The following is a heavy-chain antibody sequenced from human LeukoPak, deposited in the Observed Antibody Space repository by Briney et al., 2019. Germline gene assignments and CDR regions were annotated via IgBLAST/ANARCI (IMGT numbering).Heavy chain of an antibody. CDR3: AKDRYSSSWYYFDY. Sequence: GGSLRLSCAASGLTFSSYGMRWVRQAPGKGLEWVSVISGSGGSTYYADSVKGRFTISRDNSKNTLYLQMNSLRAEDTAVYYCAKDRYSSSWYYFDYWGQGTLVTVSS. CDR1: GLTFSSYG. CDR2: ISGSGGST. J-gene: IGHJ4*02. D-gene: IGHD6-13*01. V-gene: IGHV3-23*01.